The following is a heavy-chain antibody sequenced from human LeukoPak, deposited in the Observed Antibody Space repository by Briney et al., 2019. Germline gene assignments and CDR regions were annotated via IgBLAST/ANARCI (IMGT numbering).Heavy chain of an antibody. CDR1: GFTFRNYT. V-gene: IGHV3-23*01. D-gene: IGHD3-3*01. Sequence: QPGGSLRLSCAASGFTFRNYTMTWVRQAPGKGLEWVSAISGSGGSTYYADSVKGRFTISRDNSKNTLYLQMNRLRDEDTALFYCAKEVKDPGHYHLDNWGQGTLVTVSS. CDR3: AKEVKDPGHYHLDN. J-gene: IGHJ4*02. CDR2: ISGSGGST.